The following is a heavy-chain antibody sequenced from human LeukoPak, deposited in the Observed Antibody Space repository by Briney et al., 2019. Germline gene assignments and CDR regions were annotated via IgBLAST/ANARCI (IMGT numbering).Heavy chain of an antibody. V-gene: IGHV3-30-3*01. CDR3: ARSAYDYVWGSYRPPFDY. D-gene: IGHD3-16*02. J-gene: IGHJ4*02. CDR2: ISYDGSNK. CDR1: GFTFSSYA. Sequence: GGSLRLSCAASGFTFSSYAMHWVRQAPGKGLEWVAVISYDGSNKYYADSVKGRFTISRDNSKNTLYLQMNSLRAEDTAVYYCARSAYDYVWGSYRPPFDYWGQGTLVTVSS.